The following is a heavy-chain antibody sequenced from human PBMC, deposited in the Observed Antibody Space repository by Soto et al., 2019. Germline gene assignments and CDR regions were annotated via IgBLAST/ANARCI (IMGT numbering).Heavy chain of an antibody. Sequence: PGGSLRLSCAASGFTFTNTAMSWVRQAPGKGLEWVSAVSSGGFSTYYADSVKGRFTISRDNSKNTLNLQMDSLRAEDTAVYYCGKGFIAQGHFDYWGQGTLVTVSS. J-gene: IGHJ4*02. CDR1: GFTFTNTA. CDR3: GKGFIAQGHFDY. V-gene: IGHV3-23*01. CDR2: VSSGGFST.